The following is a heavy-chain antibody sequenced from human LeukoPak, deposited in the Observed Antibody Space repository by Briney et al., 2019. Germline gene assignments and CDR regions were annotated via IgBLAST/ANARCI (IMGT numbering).Heavy chain of an antibody. CDR1: GFTFSNYG. V-gene: IGHV4-38-2*01. Sequence: GSLRLSCAASGFTFSNYGMSWVRQPPGKGLEWIGSIFYSGNTYDNPSLKSRVTISVDTSKNQFSLKLSSVTAADTAVYYCATTTIRLGYWGQGTLVTVSS. CDR3: ATTTIRLGY. J-gene: IGHJ4*02. CDR2: IFYSGNT. D-gene: IGHD1-26*01.